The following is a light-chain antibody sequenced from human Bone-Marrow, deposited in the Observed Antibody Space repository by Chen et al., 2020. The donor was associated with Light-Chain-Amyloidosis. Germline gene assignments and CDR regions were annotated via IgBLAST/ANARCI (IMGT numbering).Light chain of an antibody. J-gene: IGLJ2*01. V-gene: IGLV3-25*03. CDR2: RDT. CDR3: QAADSSGTYEVI. Sequence: SYELTQPPSVSVSPGQTARITCSGDDLPTKYAYWYQQKPGQAPVLVIHRDTERPSGISERFSGSNTGAPATLTISGVQAESEADYHGQAADSSGTYEVIFGGGTKLSV. CDR1: DLPTKY.